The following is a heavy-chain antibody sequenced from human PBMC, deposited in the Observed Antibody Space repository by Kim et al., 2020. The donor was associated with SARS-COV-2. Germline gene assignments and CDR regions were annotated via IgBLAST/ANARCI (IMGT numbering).Heavy chain of an antibody. CDR2: K. Sequence: KYYVDSVKGRFTISRDNAKNSLYLQMNSLRAEDTAVYYCARLGSSSWYFDYWGQGTLVTVSS. D-gene: IGHD6-13*01. V-gene: IGHV3-7*01. J-gene: IGHJ4*02. CDR3: ARLGSSSWYFDY.